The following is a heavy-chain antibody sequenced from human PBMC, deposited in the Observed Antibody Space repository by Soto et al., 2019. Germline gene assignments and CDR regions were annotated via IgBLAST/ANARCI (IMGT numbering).Heavy chain of an antibody. J-gene: IGHJ1*01. D-gene: IGHD3-16*01. CDR3: VRGDGGSFAH. V-gene: IGHV1-18*01. CDR2: ISAYNGQT. CDR1: GYIFTNYG. Sequence: QVQLVQSGVEVKKPGASVKVSCKAMGYIFTNYGLSWVRQAPGEGPEWLGWISAYNGQTKYAPKVQDRVTLTTDTSATTAYLWLRSLSPNAAAVYNCVRGDGGSFAHWCQGTLVLVSS.